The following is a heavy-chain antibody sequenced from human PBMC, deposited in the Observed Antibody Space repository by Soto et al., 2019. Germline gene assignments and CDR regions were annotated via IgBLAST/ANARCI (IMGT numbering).Heavy chain of an antibody. CDR3: ARGDGY. CDR1: GGTFSSYA. V-gene: IGHV1-69*12. CDR2: IIPIFGTA. Sequence: QVQLVQSGAEVKKPGSSVKVSCKASGGTFSSYAISWVRQAPGQGLEWMGGIIPIFGTANYAQKFQGRVTISADETTGTGHIGLSSLGSEDTAGFYCARGDGYWGQGTLVTVSS. J-gene: IGHJ4*02.